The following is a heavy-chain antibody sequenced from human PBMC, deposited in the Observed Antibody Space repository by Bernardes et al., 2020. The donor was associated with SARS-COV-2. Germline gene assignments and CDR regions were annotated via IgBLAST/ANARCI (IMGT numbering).Heavy chain of an antibody. V-gene: IGHV2-70*11. D-gene: IGHD4-17*01. CDR2: IDWDDDK. J-gene: IGHJ6*02. CDR1: GFSLSTSGMC. CDR3: ARSYGDYTVGGMDV. Sequence: SGPTLVKLTQTLTLTCTFSGFSLSTSGMCVSWIRQPPGKALEWLARIDWDDDKYYSTSLKTRLTISKDTSKNQVVLTMTNMDPVDTATYYCARSYGDYTVGGMDVWGQGTTVTVSS.